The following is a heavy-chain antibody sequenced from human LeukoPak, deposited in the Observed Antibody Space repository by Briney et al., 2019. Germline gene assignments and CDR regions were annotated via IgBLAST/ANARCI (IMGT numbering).Heavy chain of an antibody. CDR2: IYYSGST. Sequence: SETLSLTCTVSGGSIRSGDYYWSWIRHPPGKGLEWIGYIYYSGSTYYNPSLKSRVTISVDTSKNQFSLKLSSVTAADTAVYYCASTVAGMRHWGQGTLVTVSS. V-gene: IGHV4-30-4*01. D-gene: IGHD6-13*01. J-gene: IGHJ4*02. CDR1: GGSIRSGDYY. CDR3: ASTVAGMRH.